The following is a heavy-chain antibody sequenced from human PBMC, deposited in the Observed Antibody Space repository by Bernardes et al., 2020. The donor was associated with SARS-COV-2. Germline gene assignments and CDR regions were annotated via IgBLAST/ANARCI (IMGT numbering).Heavy chain of an antibody. Sequence: GSLRLSCAASGFTVSGSAMHWVRQGSGKGLEWVGRIRSKANNYATAYAASVRGRLTISRDDSKNTTYLQMNSLETGDTAVYYCTRREGSSAWEFDYWGQGVLVCVSS. V-gene: IGHV3-73*01. CDR1: GFTVSGSA. CDR3: TRREGSSAWEFDY. CDR2: IRSKANNYAT. D-gene: IGHD6-19*01. J-gene: IGHJ4*02.